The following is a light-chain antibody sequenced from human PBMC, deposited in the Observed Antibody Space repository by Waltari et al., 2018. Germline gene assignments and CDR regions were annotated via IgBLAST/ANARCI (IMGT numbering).Light chain of an antibody. Sequence: DVVMTQSPLSLPVTLGQPATISCRSSQSLVHSDGKTYLNWYHQRPGQAPRLLIYKVFNRASGVPDRFSGSGSGNDFTLKISRVEAEDVGAYYCMQATRLPLTFGQGTKVEVK. V-gene: IGKV2-30*02. CDR2: KVF. CDR1: QSLVHSDGKTY. CDR3: MQATRLPLT. J-gene: IGKJ1*01.